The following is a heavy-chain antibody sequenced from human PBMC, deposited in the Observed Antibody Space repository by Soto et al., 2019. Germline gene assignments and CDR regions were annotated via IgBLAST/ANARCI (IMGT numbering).Heavy chain of an antibody. CDR2: ISYDGSNK. CDR3: AKETRGSSSWRDAFDI. D-gene: IGHD6-13*01. V-gene: IGHV3-30*18. J-gene: IGHJ3*02. Sequence: GGSLRLSCAASGFTFSSYGMHWVRQAPGKGLEWVAVISYDGSNKYYADSVKGRFTISRDNSKNTLYLQMNSLRAEDTAVYECAKETRGSSSWRDAFDIWGQGTMVTVSS. CDR1: GFTFSSYG.